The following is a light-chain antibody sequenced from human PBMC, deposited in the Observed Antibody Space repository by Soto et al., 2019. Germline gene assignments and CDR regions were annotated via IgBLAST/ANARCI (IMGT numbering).Light chain of an antibody. CDR2: RAS. J-gene: IGKJ3*01. Sequence: DIQMTQSPSALSASVGDRVTITCRASQDINIWLAWYQQKPGRAPKRLIYRASTLESGVPSRFSGSGSGTEFTLAISSLQPDDFATYCCQHNDSGVITFAPGTEVDI. CDR3: QHNDSGVIT. V-gene: IGKV1-5*03. CDR1: QDINIW.